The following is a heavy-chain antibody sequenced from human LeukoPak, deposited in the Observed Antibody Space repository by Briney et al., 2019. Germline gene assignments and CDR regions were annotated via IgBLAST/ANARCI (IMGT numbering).Heavy chain of an antibody. D-gene: IGHD6-19*01. CDR3: ARGVRSSGWYK. CDR1: GGSISSSSYY. V-gene: IGHV4-39*07. Sequence: PSETLSLTCTVSGGSISSSSYYWGWIRQPPGKGLEWIGSIYYSGSTYYNPSLKSRVTISVDTSKNQFSLKLSSVTAADTAVYYCARGVRSSGWYKWGQGTLVTVSS. CDR2: IYYSGST. J-gene: IGHJ4*02.